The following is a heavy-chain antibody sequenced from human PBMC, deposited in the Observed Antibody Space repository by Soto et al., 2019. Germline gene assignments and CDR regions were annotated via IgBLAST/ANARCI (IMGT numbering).Heavy chain of an antibody. CDR2: IHYSGTT. J-gene: IGHJ4*02. D-gene: IGHD1-1*01. V-gene: IGHV4-31*03. CDR1: GGSISSGAYY. CDR3: ARDASTNWHYFDS. Sequence: SETLSLTCTVSGGSISSGAYYWKWIRQHPGKGLEWFGYIHYSGTTYYNPSLKSRVTMSVDTSRNQFSLKLSSMTAADTAVYYCARDASTNWHYFDSWGQGILVTVSS.